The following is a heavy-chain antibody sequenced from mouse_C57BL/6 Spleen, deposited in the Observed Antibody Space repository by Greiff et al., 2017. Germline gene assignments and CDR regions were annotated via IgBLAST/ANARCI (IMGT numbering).Heavy chain of an antibody. CDR1: GYSITSGYY. V-gene: IGHV3-6*01. CDR3: ANYDGYFLYAMDY. D-gene: IGHD2-3*01. J-gene: IGHJ4*01. CDR2: ISYDGSN. Sequence: EVKLQESGPGLVKPSQSLSLTCSVTGYSITSGYYWNWIRQFPGNKLEWMGYISYDGSNNYNPSLKNLISITRDTSKNQFFLKLNSVTTEDTATYYCANYDGYFLYAMDYWGQGTSVTVSS.